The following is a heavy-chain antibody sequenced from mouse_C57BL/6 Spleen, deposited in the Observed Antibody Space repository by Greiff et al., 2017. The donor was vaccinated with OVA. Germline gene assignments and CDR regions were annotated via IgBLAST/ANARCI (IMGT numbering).Heavy chain of an antibody. Sequence: DVHLVEPGGGLVKPGGSLKLSCAASGFTFSSYAMPWVRQTPEQRLEWVANISAGGSYTYYQHNVKGRFTIARDKSKNNLYLQMSHLKSEDTAMYYCARDIRLRRSMDDWGQGTSVTVSS. D-gene: IGHD2-4*01. J-gene: IGHJ4*01. CDR2: ISAGGSYT. CDR3: ARDIRLRRSMDD. CDR1: GFTFSSYA. V-gene: IGHV5-4*01.